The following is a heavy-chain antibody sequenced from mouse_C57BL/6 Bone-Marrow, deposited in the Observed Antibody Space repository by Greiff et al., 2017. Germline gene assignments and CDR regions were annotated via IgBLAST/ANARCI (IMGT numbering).Heavy chain of an antibody. V-gene: IGHV5-6*01. CDR1: GFTFSSYG. Sequence: EVKLVESGGDLVKPGGSLKLSCAASGFTFSSYGMSWVRQTPDKRLEWVATISSGGSYTYYPDSVKGRFTIYRDNAKNTLYLQMSSLESEDTAMYYCARHSGYYDVWGTGTTVTVSS. CDR2: ISSGGSYT. D-gene: IGHD1-3*01. CDR3: ARHSGYYDV. J-gene: IGHJ1*03.